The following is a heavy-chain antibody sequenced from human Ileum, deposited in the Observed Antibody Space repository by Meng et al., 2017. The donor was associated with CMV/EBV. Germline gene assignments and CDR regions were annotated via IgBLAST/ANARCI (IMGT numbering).Heavy chain of an antibody. J-gene: IGHJ4*02. CDR1: GYNFITYG. Sequence: CKTSGYNFITYGINWVRLAPGQRLEWMRWINTSTGNPTYAQDFTGRFVFSLDTSVSTTYLQINSLTTEDSALYYCTRGDGDHSSKFDYWGQGTLVTVSS. D-gene: IGHD5-24*01. CDR3: TRGDGDHSSKFDY. CDR2: INTSTGNP. V-gene: IGHV7-4-1*02.